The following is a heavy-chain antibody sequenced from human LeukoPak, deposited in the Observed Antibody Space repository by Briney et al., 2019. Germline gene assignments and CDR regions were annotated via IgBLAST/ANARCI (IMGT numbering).Heavy chain of an antibody. D-gene: IGHD3-3*01. CDR3: ASNGPDYDFWSGYYSFDY. V-gene: IGHV1-2*02. J-gene: IGHJ4*02. Sequence: GASVKVSCKAWGYTFTGYYMHWVRQAPGQGLEWMGWINPNSGGTNYAQKFQGRVTMTRDTSISTAYMELSRLRSDDTAVYYCASNGPDYDFWSGYYSFDYWGQGTLVTVSS. CDR1: GYTFTGYY. CDR2: INPNSGGT.